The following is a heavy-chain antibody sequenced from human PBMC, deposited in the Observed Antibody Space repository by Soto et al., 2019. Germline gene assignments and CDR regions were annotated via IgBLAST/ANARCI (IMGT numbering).Heavy chain of an antibody. CDR1: GGTFSSYA. V-gene: IGHV1-69*13. D-gene: IGHD3-22*01. J-gene: IGHJ5*02. CDR3: ARDNPYYYASSGYYRYNWFDP. CDR2: IIPIFGTA. Sequence: GASVKVSCKASGGTFSSYAISWVRQAPGQGLEWMGGIIPIFGTANYAQKFQGRVTITADESTSTAYMELSSLRSEDTAVYYCARDNPYYYASSGYYRYNWFDPWGQGTLVTGSS.